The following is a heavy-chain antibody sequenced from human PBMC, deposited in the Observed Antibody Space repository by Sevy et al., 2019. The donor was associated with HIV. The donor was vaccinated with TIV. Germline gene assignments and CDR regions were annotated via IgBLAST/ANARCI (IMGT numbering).Heavy chain of an antibody. Sequence: GESLKISCRASGYRFTSYWIAWVRQVPGKGLEWMGIIYTDDSDVRYSPSLQGQVTISVDKSISTAYLQWRSLEASDTAMYFCARRFYDSTGYPQYFFDHWGQGTLVTVSS. J-gene: IGHJ4*02. D-gene: IGHD3-22*01. CDR1: GYRFTSYW. CDR3: ARRFYDSTGYPQYFFDH. V-gene: IGHV5-51*01. CDR2: IYTDDSDV.